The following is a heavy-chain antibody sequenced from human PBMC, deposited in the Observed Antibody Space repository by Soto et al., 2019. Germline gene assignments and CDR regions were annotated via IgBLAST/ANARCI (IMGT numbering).Heavy chain of an antibody. Sequence: QVQLQQWGAGLLKPSETLSLTCAVYGGSFSGYYWSWIRQPPGKGLEWSGEINHSGSTNYNPSLKSRVTRSVDTSKNQFSLKLSSVTAADTAVYYCASGAPEYYGSGSRFDYWGQGTLVTVSS. CDR3: ASGAPEYYGSGSRFDY. D-gene: IGHD3-10*01. CDR1: GGSFSGYY. CDR2: INHSGST. J-gene: IGHJ4*02. V-gene: IGHV4-34*01.